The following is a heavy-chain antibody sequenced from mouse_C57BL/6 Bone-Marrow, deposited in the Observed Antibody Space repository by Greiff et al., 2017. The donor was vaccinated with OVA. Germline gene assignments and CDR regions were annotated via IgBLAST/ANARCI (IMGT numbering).Heavy chain of an antibody. CDR3: ARGFYDYDLYYFDY. D-gene: IGHD2-4*01. V-gene: IGHV1-52*01. CDR1: GYTFTSYW. Sequence: QVQLKQPGAELVRPGSSVKLSCKASGYTFTSYWMHWVKQRPIQGLEWIGNIDPSDSETHYNQKFKDKATLTVDKSSSTAYMQLSSLTSEDSAVYYCARGFYDYDLYYFDYWGQGTTLTVSS. J-gene: IGHJ2*01. CDR2: IDPSDSET.